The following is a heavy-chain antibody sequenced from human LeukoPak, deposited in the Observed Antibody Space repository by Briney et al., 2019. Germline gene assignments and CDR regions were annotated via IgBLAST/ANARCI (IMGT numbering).Heavy chain of an antibody. CDR2: IYTSGST. Sequence: SETLSLTCTVSGGSISSGSYCWSWIRQPAGKGLEWIGHIYTSGSTNYNPSLKSRVTISVDTSKNQFSLKLSSVTAADTAIYYCARLDWGFWYFDLWGRGTLVTVSS. J-gene: IGHJ2*01. CDR3: ARLDWGFWYFDL. D-gene: IGHD3-9*01. V-gene: IGHV4-61*09. CDR1: GGSISSGSYC.